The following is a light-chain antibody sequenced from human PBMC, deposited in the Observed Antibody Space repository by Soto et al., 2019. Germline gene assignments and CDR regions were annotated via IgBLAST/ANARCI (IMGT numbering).Light chain of an antibody. J-gene: IGKJ1*01. V-gene: IGKV3-20*01. CDR1: QSVDSAF. Sequence: ELVLTQSPGSLSLSLGERATLSCRASQSVDSAFFAWYQPKPGQPPRLLMYVASRSATGIPDRFSGCGSGTSVTLTISRLEPEEFAVYYCQQYARSLTFGQGTKVEV. CDR2: VAS. CDR3: QQYARSLT.